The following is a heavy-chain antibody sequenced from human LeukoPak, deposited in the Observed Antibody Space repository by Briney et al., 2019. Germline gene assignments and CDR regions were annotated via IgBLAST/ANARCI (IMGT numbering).Heavy chain of an antibody. CDR1: GGTFSSYA. Sequence: SVKVSCRASGGTFSSYAISWVRQAPGQGLEWMGGIIPIFGTANYAQKFQGRVTITTDESTSTAYMELSSLRSEDTAVYYCARADKLERRYYYYMDVWGKGTTVTVSS. D-gene: IGHD1-1*01. V-gene: IGHV1-69*05. J-gene: IGHJ6*03. CDR3: ARADKLERRYYYYMDV. CDR2: IIPIFGTA.